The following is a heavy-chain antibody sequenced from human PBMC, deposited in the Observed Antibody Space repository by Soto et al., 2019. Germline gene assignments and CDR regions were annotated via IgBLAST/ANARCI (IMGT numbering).Heavy chain of an antibody. CDR1: GFTFSTSA. CDR3: ANGESSGWPAFDY. CDR2: ISATDGGT. Sequence: EVQLLESGGGLVQPGGSLRLSCAASGFTFSTSAMSWVRQAPGKGLEWVSTISATDGGTYYADSVKGRFTLSRDNSKTTLYLQMNSLRAEETAVYYCANGESSGWPAFDYWGQGTLVTVSS. V-gene: IGHV3-23*01. D-gene: IGHD6-19*01. J-gene: IGHJ4*02.